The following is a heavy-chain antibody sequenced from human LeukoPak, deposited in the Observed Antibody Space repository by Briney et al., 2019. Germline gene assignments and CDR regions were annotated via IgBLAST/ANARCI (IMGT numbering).Heavy chain of an antibody. Sequence: PGGSLRLSCAASGFTFSSYAMSWVRQAPGKGLECVAVIHSNDDTCYAASVRGRFTISRDTSNHLLYLQMNSLRAEDTAVYYCTRGNAAMGDYWGQGNLVTVSS. CDR2: IHSNDDT. J-gene: IGHJ4*02. CDR1: GFTFSSYA. CDR3: TRGNAAMGDY. V-gene: IGHV3-23*05. D-gene: IGHD5-18*01.